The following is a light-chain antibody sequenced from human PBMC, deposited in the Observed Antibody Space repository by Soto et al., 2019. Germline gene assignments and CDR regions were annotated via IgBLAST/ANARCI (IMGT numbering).Light chain of an antibody. Sequence: EIVLTQSPGTLSLSPGERATLSCRASQSVSSSYLAWYQQQPGQAPRLLIYGASSRATGIPDRFSGSGSGTDFTLTIGRLEPEDFAVYYCQQYGSSSWTFGQGTKVDI. J-gene: IGKJ1*01. CDR2: GAS. V-gene: IGKV3-20*01. CDR3: QQYGSSSWT. CDR1: QSVSSSY.